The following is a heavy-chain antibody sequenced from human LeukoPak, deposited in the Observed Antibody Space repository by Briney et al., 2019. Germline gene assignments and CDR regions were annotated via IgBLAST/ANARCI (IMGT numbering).Heavy chain of an antibody. CDR1: GYTFTSYG. CDR2: ISAYNGNT. CDR3: ARDIGIVVVVAARGFGWFDP. V-gene: IGHV1-18*01. D-gene: IGHD2-15*01. J-gene: IGHJ5*02. Sequence: ASVKVSCKASGYTFTSYGISWVRQAPGQGLEWMGWISAYNGNTNYAQKLQGRVTMTTGTSTSTAYMELRSLRSDDTAVYYCARDIGIVVVVAARGFGWFDPWGQGTLVTVSS.